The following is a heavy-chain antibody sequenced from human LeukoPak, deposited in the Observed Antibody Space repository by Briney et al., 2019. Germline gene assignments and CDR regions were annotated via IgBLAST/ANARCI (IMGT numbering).Heavy chain of an antibody. V-gene: IGHV3-30*02. CDR3: AKDLGTEYNIFDH. J-gene: IGHJ4*02. D-gene: IGHD3-9*01. Sequence: GGPLRLSCAPSEFTFSAYAMHWLRQAPGRGLEWVAFVRYGGNIKYYADSVKGRFTISRDNSKNTLYLQMNSLRPEDTAVYYCAKDLGTEYNIFDHWGQGTLVTVSS. CDR1: EFTFSAYA. CDR2: VRYGGNIK.